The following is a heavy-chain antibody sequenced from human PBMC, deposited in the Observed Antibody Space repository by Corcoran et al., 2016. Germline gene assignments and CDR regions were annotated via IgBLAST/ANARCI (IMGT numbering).Heavy chain of an antibody. J-gene: IGHJ6*02. D-gene: IGHD6-13*01. CDR2: INHSGST. CDR1: GGSFSGYY. Sequence: QVQLQQWGAGLLKPSETLSLTCAVYGGSFSGYYWSWIRQPPGKGLEWIGEINHSGSTNYNPSLKSRVTISVDTSKNQFSLKLSSVTAADTAVYYWAGGSRHDETRAPEVSGGYNYYYGMDVWGQGTTVTVSS. CDR3: AGGSRHDETRAPEVSGGYNYYYGMDV. V-gene: IGHV4-34*01.